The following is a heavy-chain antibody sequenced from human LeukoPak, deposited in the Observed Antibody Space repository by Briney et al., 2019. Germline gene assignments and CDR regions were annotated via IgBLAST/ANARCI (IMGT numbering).Heavy chain of an antibody. CDR2: IYYSGST. CDR1: GGSISSYY. D-gene: IGHD5-18*01. J-gene: IGHJ3*02. Sequence: SGTLSLTCTVSGGSISSYYWSWIRQPPGKGLEWIGYIYYSGSTNYNPSLKSRVTISVDTSKNQFSLKLSSVTAADTAVYYCARSGYSRDAFDIWGQGTMVTVSS. CDR3: ARSGYSRDAFDI. V-gene: IGHV4-59*01.